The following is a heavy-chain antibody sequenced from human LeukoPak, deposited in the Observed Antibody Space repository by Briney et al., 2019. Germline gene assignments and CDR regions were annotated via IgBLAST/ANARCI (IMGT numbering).Heavy chain of an antibody. J-gene: IGHJ4*02. D-gene: IGHD6-19*01. CDR3: TALSSGWYGDY. CDR1: GFTFSSYA. Sequence: LTGGSLRLSCAASGFTFSSYAMSWVRQAPGKGLEWVSAISGSGGSTYYADSVKGRFTISRDNSKNTLYQQMNSLRAEDTAVYYCTALSSGWYGDYWGQGTLVTVSS. V-gene: IGHV3-23*01. CDR2: ISGSGGST.